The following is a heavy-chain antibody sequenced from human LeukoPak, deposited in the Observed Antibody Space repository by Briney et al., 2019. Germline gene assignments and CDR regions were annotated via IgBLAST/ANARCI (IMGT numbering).Heavy chain of an antibody. CDR2: IYYSGST. J-gene: IGHJ6*02. D-gene: IGHD2-15*01. CDR3: ARHLTLPYCSGGSCQAHYYYYGMDV. Sequence: KPSETLSLTCTVSGGSISGFYWSWIRQPPGRGLEWIGYIYYSGSTNYNPSLKSRVTISVDTSKNQFSLKLSSVTAADTAVYYCARHLTLPYCSGGSCQAHYYYYGMDVWGQGTTVTVSS. V-gene: IGHV4-59*08. CDR1: GGSISGFY.